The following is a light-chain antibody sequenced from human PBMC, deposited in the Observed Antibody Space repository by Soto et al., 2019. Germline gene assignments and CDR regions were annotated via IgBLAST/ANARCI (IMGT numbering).Light chain of an antibody. J-gene: IGLJ1*01. CDR2: DVS. CDR1: SGDVGGYDY. V-gene: IGLV2-14*03. CDR3: CSYAGSSNYV. Sequence: QSALTQPASVSGSPGQSISISCTGTSGDVGGYDYVSWYQQYPGKAPTLMIYDVSNRLSGVSDRFSGSKSGNTASLTISGLQAEDEADYFCCSYAGSSNYVFGTGTKVTVL.